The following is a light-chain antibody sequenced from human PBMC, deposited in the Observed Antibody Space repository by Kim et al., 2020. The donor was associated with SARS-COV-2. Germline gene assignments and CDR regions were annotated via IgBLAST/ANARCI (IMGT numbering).Light chain of an antibody. Sequence: SPGERATLSCRTSQSVSSSYLAWYQQNPGQAPRLLMYAASSRATGIPDRFSGSGSGTDFTLTISRLEPEDAAVYYCQQYGSSPGTFGQGTKVDIK. CDR3: QQYGSSPGT. CDR2: AAS. J-gene: IGKJ1*01. CDR1: QSVSSSY. V-gene: IGKV3-20*01.